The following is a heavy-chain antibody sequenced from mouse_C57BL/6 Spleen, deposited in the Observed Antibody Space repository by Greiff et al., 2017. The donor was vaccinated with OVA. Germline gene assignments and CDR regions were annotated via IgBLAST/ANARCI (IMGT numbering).Heavy chain of an antibody. CDR2: ILPGSGST. D-gene: IGHD1-1*01. CDR1: GYTFTGYW. CDR3: ARMLGGNYYGSSYFAY. V-gene: IGHV1-9*01. J-gene: IGHJ3*01. Sequence: QVQLQQSGAELMKPGASVKLSCKATGYTFTGYWIEWVKQRPGHGLEWIGEILPGSGSTNYNEKFKGKATFTADTSSNTAYMQLSSLTTEDSAIYYCARMLGGNYYGSSYFAYWGQGTLVTVSA.